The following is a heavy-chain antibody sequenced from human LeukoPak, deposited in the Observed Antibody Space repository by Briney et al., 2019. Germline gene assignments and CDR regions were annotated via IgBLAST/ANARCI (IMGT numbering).Heavy chain of an antibody. J-gene: IGHJ4*02. V-gene: IGHV3-74*01. CDR1: GFTFSNYW. Sequence: GESLRLSCAASGFTFSNYWMHWVRQAPGKGLEWVSRLRTDGQKTSYADSVKGRFTISRDNAKSTLYLQMNSLRVEDTAVYYCARDHPGSNSLNYWGQGTLVTVSS. CDR2: LRTDGQKT. D-gene: IGHD4-11*01. CDR3: ARDHPGSNSLNY.